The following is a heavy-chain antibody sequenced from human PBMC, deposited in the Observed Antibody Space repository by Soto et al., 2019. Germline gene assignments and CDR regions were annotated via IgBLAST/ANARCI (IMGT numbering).Heavy chain of an antibody. CDR1: GYTFTGYY. J-gene: IGHJ3*02. CDR3: ARDIVGGRLDAFDI. D-gene: IGHD1-26*01. Sequence: GASVKVSCKASGYTFTGYYMHWVRQAPGQGLEWMGWINPNSGGTNYAQKFQGWVTMTRDTSISTAYMELSRLRSDDTAVYYCARDIVGGRLDAFDIWGQGKMVTVSS. CDR2: INPNSGGT. V-gene: IGHV1-2*04.